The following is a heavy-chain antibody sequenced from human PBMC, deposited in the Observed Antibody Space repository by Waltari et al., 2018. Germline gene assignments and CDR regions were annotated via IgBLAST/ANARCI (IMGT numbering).Heavy chain of an antibody. V-gene: IGHV1-46*01. CDR2: INPSGGST. CDR1: GYTFTSYY. D-gene: IGHD3-10*01. CDR3: ARDYYGSGSYPGAFDI. J-gene: IGHJ3*02. Sequence: QVQLVQSGAEVKKPGASVKVSCKASGYTFTSYYMHWVRQAPGQGLEWMGIINPSGGSTSYAQKFQGRVTMTRDTSTSTVYMELSSLRSEDTAVYYCARDYYGSGSYPGAFDIWGQGTMVTVSS.